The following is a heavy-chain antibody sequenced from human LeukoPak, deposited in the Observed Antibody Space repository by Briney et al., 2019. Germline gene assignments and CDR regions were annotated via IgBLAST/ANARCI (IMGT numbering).Heavy chain of an antibody. CDR2: IIPIFGTA. CDR1: GGTFSSYA. D-gene: IGHD6-13*01. J-gene: IGHJ3*01. V-gene: IGHV1-69*13. CDR3: ASYQQQLVLRS. Sequence: ASVKVSCKASGGTFSSYAISWVRQAPGQGLEWMGGIIPIFGTANYAQKFQGRVTITADESTSAAYMELSSLRSEDTAVYYCASYQQQLVLRSWGQGTMVTVSS.